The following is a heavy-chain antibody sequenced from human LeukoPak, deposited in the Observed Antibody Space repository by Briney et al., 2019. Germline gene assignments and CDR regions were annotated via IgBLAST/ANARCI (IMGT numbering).Heavy chain of an antibody. CDR3: AKDRDYDILTGNKFDP. CDR1: GLTLSSYA. CDR2: ISGSWGNT. J-gene: IGHJ5*02. D-gene: IGHD3-9*01. Sequence: GVSLRLSCAASGLTLSSYAMSGVRRAPGKGREGVLAISGSWGNTYYADSVKGRHTISRDNSQNTLYLQMNSLKAEDTAVYYCAKDRDYDILTGNKFDPWGQGTLVTVSS. V-gene: IGHV3-23*01.